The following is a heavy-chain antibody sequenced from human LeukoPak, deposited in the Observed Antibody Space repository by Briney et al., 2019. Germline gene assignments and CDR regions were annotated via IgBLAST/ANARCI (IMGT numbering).Heavy chain of an antibody. CDR3: ARVLFEQPGWRRKYGMDV. J-gene: IGHJ6*02. CDR1: GFTFSDYY. Sequence: PGGSLRLSCAASGFTFSDYYMSWIRQAPGKGLEWVSYISSGNSYTNYADSVKGRFTISRDNAKNTLFLQMNSLRAEDTAVYYCARVLFEQPGWRRKYGMDVWGQGTTVTVSS. CDR2: ISSGNSYT. V-gene: IGHV3-11*06. D-gene: IGHD5-24*01.